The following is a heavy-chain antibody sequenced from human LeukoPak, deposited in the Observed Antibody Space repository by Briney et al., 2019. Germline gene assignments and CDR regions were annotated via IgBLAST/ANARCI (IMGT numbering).Heavy chain of an antibody. D-gene: IGHD3-10*01. CDR2: IYYSGST. CDR1: GGSISSGSYF. J-gene: IGHJ4*02. V-gene: IGHV4-39*07. Sequence: SETLSLTCTVSGGSISSGSYFWGWIRQPPGKGLEWIGSIYYSGSTSYNPSLKSRVIISVDTSKNQFSLTLSSVTAADTAMYYCARYGSGSPYYFDYWGQGALVTVSS. CDR3: ARYGSGSPYYFDY.